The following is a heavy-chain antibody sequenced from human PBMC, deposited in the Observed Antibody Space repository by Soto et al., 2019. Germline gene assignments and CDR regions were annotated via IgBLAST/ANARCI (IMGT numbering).Heavy chain of an antibody. CDR1: GFSFNTSG. D-gene: IGHD2-2*01. V-gene: IGHV3-30*03. CDR3: ATKVRVTNYLYYGMDV. Sequence: QVQLVESGGGVVQPGRALRLSCAASGFSFNTSGMHWVRQAPGKGLEWVAVIAFDGSQEFYGDSVRGRFTISRDNSKNTLVMQMKSLQTEDTAVYYCATKVRVTNYLYYGMDVWGQGTTVTVSS. CDR2: IAFDGSQE. J-gene: IGHJ6*02.